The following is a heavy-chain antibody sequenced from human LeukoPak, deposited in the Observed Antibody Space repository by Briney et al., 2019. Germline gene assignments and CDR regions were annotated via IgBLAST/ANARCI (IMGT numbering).Heavy chain of an antibody. CDR3: ARHSFSGGSFEY. CDR1: GGSISGSDYY. V-gene: IGHV4-39*01. CDR2: ISYSGNT. D-gene: IGHD3-16*01. J-gene: IGHJ4*02. Sequence: PSETLSLTCTVSGGSISGSDYYWGWIRQPPGKGLEWIATISYSGNTYYNPSLRSRVTISVDTSKNQFPLKLNSVGAADTAVYFCARHSFSGGSFEYWGQGTLVTVFS.